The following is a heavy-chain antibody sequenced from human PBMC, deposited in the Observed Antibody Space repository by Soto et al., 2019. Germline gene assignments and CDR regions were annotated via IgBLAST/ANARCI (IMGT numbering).Heavy chain of an antibody. CDR1: GFTFSSYS. D-gene: IGHD1-26*01. Sequence: EVQLVESGGGLVKPGGSLRLSCAASGFTFSSYSMNWVRHAPGKGLEWVSSISSSSSYIYYADSVKGRFTISRDNAKNSLYLQMNSLRAEDTAVYYCARDRGRVVFDPWGQGTLVTVSS. V-gene: IGHV3-21*01. J-gene: IGHJ5*02. CDR2: ISSSSSYI. CDR3: ARDRGRVVFDP.